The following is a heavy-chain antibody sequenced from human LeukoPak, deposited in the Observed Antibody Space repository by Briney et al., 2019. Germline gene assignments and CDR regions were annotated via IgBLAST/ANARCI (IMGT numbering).Heavy chain of an antibody. V-gene: IGHV3-48*01. CDR1: GFTITSYS. J-gene: IGHJ2*01. D-gene: IGHD4-17*01. CDR3: ARVRGPTVTTWYFDL. Sequence: GGSLTLSCVASGFTITSYSINWVCYAQRKGLASVSYITGRSGVLYYADSVNGRFTVSRDNAKNSAYLQMNSLRAEDTSVYYCARVRGPTVTTWYFDLWGRGTMAIVSS. CDR2: ITGRSGVL.